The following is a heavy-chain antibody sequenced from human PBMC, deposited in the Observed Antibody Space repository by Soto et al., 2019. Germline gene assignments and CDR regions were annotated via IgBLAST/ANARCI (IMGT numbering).Heavy chain of an antibody. CDR1: GYTFTSYG. J-gene: IGHJ4*02. Sequence: ASVKVSCKASGYTFTSYGISWVRQAPGQGLEWMGWISAYNGNTNYAQKLQGRATMTTDTSTSTAYMELRSLRSDDTAVYYCARAGADFWSGYYMLGSYYFDYWGQGTLVTVSA. CDR2: ISAYNGNT. D-gene: IGHD3-3*01. CDR3: ARAGADFWSGYYMLGSYYFDY. V-gene: IGHV1-18*01.